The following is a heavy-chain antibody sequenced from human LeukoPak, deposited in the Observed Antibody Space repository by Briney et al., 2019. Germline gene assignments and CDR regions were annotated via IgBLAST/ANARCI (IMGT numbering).Heavy chain of an antibody. CDR3: ARSCRILDIVATIRARLGGNGFDI. CDR1: GESFSGYY. D-gene: IGHD5-12*01. J-gene: IGHJ3*02. CDR2: INHSGST. Sequence: SETLSLTCAVYGESFSGYYWSWIRQPPGKGLEWIGEINHSGSTNYNPSLTSRVTISVNTSKNQFSLTLISVTAADRAVYYCARSCRILDIVATIRARLGGNGFDIWGQGTMVTVSS. V-gene: IGHV4-34*01.